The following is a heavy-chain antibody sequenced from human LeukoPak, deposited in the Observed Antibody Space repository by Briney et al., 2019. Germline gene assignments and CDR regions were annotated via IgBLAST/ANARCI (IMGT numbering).Heavy chain of an antibody. CDR3: ARVTARRVDY. D-gene: IGHD6-6*01. CDR2: IFYRGST. Sequence: MTSETLSLTCTVSDGSINTPNYYWGWIRQPPGKGLEWIGNIFYRGSTYYGPSLKSRVTISLDTSKNQFSLNLNSVTAADTAVYYCARVTARRVDYWGQGTLVTVSS. V-gene: IGHV4-39*07. J-gene: IGHJ4*02. CDR1: DGSINTPNYY.